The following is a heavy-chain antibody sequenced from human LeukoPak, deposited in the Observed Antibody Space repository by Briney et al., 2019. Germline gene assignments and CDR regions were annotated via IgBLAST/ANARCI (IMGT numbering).Heavy chain of an antibody. D-gene: IGHD3-3*01. J-gene: IGHJ3*02. CDR3: ARELYFGVVSGDAFDI. Sequence: ASVKVSCKASGYTFTSYDIKWVRQATGQGLEWMGWMNPNSGNTDYAQKFQGRVTLTRNTSISTAYMELSSLRSDDTAVYYCARELYFGVVSGDAFDIWGQGTMVTVSS. CDR2: MNPNSGNT. CDR1: GYTFTSYD. V-gene: IGHV1-8*01.